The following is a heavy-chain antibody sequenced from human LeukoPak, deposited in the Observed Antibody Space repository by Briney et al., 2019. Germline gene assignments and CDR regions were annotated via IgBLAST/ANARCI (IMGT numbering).Heavy chain of an antibody. CDR2: ISAYNGNT. V-gene: IGHV1-18*01. Sequence: GASVKVSCKASGYTFTSYGISWVRQAPGQGLEWMGWISAYNGNTNYAQKLQGRVTMTTDTSTSTAYMELRSLRSDDTAVYYCARDVSGSYRPYYFDYWGQGTLVTVSS. CDR1: GYTFTSYG. J-gene: IGHJ4*02. D-gene: IGHD6-19*01. CDR3: ARDVSGSYRPYYFDY.